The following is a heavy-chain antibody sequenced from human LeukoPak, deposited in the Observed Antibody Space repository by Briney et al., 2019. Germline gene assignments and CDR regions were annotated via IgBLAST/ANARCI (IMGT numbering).Heavy chain of an antibody. Sequence: PGGSLRLSCAASGFTFSSYSMNWVRQAPGKGLEWVSYVSSSSSTIYYAGSVKGRFTISRDNAKNSLYLQMNSLRAEDTAVYYCARDGGDYDFWSGYPNWFDPWGQGTLVTVSS. CDR1: GFTFSSYS. CDR2: VSSSSSTI. V-gene: IGHV3-48*01. CDR3: ARDGGDYDFWSGYPNWFDP. J-gene: IGHJ5*02. D-gene: IGHD3-3*01.